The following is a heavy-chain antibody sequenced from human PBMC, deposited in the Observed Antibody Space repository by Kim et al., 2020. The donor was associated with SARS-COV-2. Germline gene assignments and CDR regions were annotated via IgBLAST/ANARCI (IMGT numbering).Heavy chain of an antibody. D-gene: IGHD4-17*01. Sequence: DSVKGRFTISRDNSKNTLYLQMNSLRAEDTAVYYCAKCLHPDYGDYYFDYWGQGTLVTVSS. J-gene: IGHJ4*02. CDR3: AKCLHPDYGDYYFDY. V-gene: IGHV3-23*01.